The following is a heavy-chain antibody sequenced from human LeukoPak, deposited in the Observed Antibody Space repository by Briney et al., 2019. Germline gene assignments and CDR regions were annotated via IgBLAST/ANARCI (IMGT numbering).Heavy chain of an antibody. Sequence: GGSLRLSCAASGFTFSSYWMHWVRQAPGKGLVWVSRINTDGSSTSYADSVKGRFTISRDNAKNTLYLQMNSLRAEDTAVYYCARVRGQSTYDFWNGPPNWFDPWVQGTLVTVSS. V-gene: IGHV3-74*01. CDR3: ARVRGQSTYDFWNGPPNWFDP. CDR1: GFTFSSYW. J-gene: IGHJ5*02. CDR2: INTDGSST. D-gene: IGHD3-3*01.